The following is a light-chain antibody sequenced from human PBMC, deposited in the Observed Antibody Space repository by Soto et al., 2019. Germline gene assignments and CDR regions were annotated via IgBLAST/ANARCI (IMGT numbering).Light chain of an antibody. Sequence: ETVLTQSPGTLSLSPGERATLSCRATQSVNNDYLAWYQQRPGLAPRLLIFGASGRATGIPDRFSGSGSGTDFTLTINRLEPEDFAIYYCQQYGTSPRTFGGGTKVDIK. V-gene: IGKV3-20*01. J-gene: IGKJ4*01. CDR2: GAS. CDR3: QQYGTSPRT. CDR1: QSVNNDY.